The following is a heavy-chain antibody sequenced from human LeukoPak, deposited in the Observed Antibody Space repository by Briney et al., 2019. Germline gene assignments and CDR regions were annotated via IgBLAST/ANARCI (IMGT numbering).Heavy chain of an antibody. CDR1: GFTFSSYT. Sequence: GGSLRLSCAASGFTFSSYTMNWVRQAPGKGLEWVSSISTSSSYIYYADSVKGRFTISRDNAKNSLYLQMNSLRAEDMALYYCAKGNIAVAGTIHAFDIWSQGTMVTVSS. D-gene: IGHD6-19*01. J-gene: IGHJ3*02. CDR2: ISTSSSYI. CDR3: AKGNIAVAGTIHAFDI. V-gene: IGHV3-21*04.